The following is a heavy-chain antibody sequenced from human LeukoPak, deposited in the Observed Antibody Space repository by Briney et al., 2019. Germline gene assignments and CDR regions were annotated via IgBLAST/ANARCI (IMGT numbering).Heavy chain of an antibody. D-gene: IGHD2-2*02. CDR1: GGSFSGYY. CDR3: ARGPYCSSTSCYTYNDY. CDR2: INHSGST. J-gene: IGHJ4*02. Sequence: SETLSLTCAVYGGSFSGYYWSWIRQPPGKGLEWIGEINHSGSTNYNPSLKSRVTISVDTSKNQFSLKLSSVTAADTAVYYCARGPYCSSTSCYTYNDYWGQGTLVTVSS. V-gene: IGHV4-34*01.